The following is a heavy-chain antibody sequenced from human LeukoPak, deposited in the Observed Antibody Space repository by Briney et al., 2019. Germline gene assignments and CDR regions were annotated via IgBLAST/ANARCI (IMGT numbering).Heavy chain of an antibody. J-gene: IGHJ3*02. V-gene: IGHV1-69*06. D-gene: IGHD4-23*01. CDR3: ATAYKYGGNPDGGNDAFDI. CDR1: GGTFSSYA. Sequence: ASVKVSCKASGGTFSSYAISWVRQAPGQGLEWMGGIIPIFGTANYAQKFQGRVTITADKSTSTAYMELSSLRSEDTAVYYCATAYKYGGNPDGGNDAFDIWGQGTMVTVSS. CDR2: IIPIFGTA.